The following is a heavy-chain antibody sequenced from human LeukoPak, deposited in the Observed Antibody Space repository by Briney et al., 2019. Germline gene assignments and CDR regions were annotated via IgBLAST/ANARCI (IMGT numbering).Heavy chain of an antibody. CDR3: AKGPCYNWNHYFMDV. V-gene: IGHV1-69*13. CDR2: IIPIFRTA. Sequence: SVKVSCKASGGTFSKYAIYCVRRAPRQGLEWVGAIIPIFRTAKYAQKFQGRVTITADESTSTAYMDLSSLRSEDTAVYYCAKGPCYNWNHYFMDVWGKGTPVTVSS. D-gene: IGHD1-20*01. CDR1: GGTFSKYA. J-gene: IGHJ6*03.